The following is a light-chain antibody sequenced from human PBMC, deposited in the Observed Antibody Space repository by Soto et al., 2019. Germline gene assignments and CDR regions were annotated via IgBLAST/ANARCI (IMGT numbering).Light chain of an antibody. V-gene: IGKV3-20*01. J-gene: IGKJ1*01. CDR2: GAS. CDR1: QSVSNNY. Sequence: GAVSLSQKERATLSCRASQSVSNNYLAWYQHKPGQAPRLLIYGASNRATGIPDRFSGSGSGTDFTLTISRLEPADFAVYYCQPYGSSPPWPFGQRSNADVK. CDR3: QPYGSSPPWP.